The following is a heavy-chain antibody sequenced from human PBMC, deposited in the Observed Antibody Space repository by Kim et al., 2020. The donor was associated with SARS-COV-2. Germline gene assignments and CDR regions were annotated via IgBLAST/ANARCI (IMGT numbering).Heavy chain of an antibody. Sequence: GGSLRLSCEASGFPFSDSALHWVRQASEKGLEWVDRVRSKTYSYATEYAASVKGRFTISRDYSANTAYLHMNSLKTEDTAVYFCSGHVDSSIWYQGHFWGQGTLVTVSS. CDR2: VRSKTYSYAT. J-gene: IGHJ4*02. CDR3: SGHVDSSIWYQGHF. V-gene: IGHV3-73*01. CDR1: GFPFSDSA. D-gene: IGHD6-13*01.